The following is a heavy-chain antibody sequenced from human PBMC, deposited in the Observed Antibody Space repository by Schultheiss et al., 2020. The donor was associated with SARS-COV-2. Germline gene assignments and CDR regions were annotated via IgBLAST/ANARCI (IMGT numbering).Heavy chain of an antibody. CDR1: GYTFTSYA. D-gene: IGHD3-10*01. V-gene: IGHV1-3*01. CDR2: INAGNGNT. Sequence: ASVKVSCKASGYTFTSYAMHWVRQAPGQRLEWMGWINAGNGNTKYSQKFQGRVTMTTDTSTSTAYMELSSLRSDDTAVYYCARDRGRITMVRGVIADYWGQGTLVTVSS. CDR3: ARDRGRITMVRGVIADY. J-gene: IGHJ4*02.